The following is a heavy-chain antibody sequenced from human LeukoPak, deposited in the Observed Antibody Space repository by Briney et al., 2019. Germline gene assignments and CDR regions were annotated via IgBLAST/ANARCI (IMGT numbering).Heavy chain of an antibody. Sequence: PSETLSLTCAVYGGSFSGYYWSWIRQPPGKGLEWIGEINHSGSTNYNPSLKSRVTISVDTSKNQFSLKLSSVTAAGTAVYYCASFHYYDSRTGGPIDYWGQGTLVTVSS. D-gene: IGHD3-22*01. J-gene: IGHJ4*02. CDR3: ASFHYYDSRTGGPIDY. V-gene: IGHV4-34*01. CDR1: GGSFSGYY. CDR2: INHSGST.